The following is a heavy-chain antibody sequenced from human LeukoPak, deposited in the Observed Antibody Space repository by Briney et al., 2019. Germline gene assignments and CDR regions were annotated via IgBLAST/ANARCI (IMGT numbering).Heavy chain of an antibody. D-gene: IGHD5-18*01. V-gene: IGHV4-4*07. CDR3: ARDGLYSNGYSYFDY. CDR2: VYVSGYS. J-gene: IGHJ4*02. Sequence: SETLSLTCTVSGGSFSDYHWSWIRQPAGKRLEWIGRVYVSGYSNYNPSLRSRVTMPLDTSKKQLSLRLSSVTAADTAVYYCARDGLYSNGYSYFDYWGQGTLVTVSP. CDR1: GGSFSDYH.